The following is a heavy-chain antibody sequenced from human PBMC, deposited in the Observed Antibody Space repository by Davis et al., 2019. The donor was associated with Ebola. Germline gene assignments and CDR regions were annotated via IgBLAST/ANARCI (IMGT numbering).Heavy chain of an antibody. CDR2: ISYDGSNK. J-gene: IGHJ4*02. D-gene: IGHD4-17*01. CDR3: AGELRGFDY. CDR1: GFTFSSYG. V-gene: IGHV3-30*03. Sequence: PGGSLRLSCVASGFTFSSYGMHWVRQAPGKGLEWVALISYDGSNKYYSDSVKGRFTISRDDFKNTVYLQMNSLRAEDTAVYYCAGELRGFDYWGQGTLVTVSS.